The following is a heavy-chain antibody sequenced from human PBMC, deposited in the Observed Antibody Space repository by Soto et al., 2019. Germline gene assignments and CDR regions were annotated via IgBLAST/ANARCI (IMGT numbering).Heavy chain of an antibody. V-gene: IGHV3-23*01. Sequence: GGSLRLSCAASGFIFSSYAMSWVRQAPGKGLEWVSAISGSGTTAYYADSVKGRFTFSRDNSKRTMYLQMNSLRAEDTAVYYCAKTTDGWFSAFEIWGQGTMVTVSS. D-gene: IGHD6-19*01. CDR3: AKTTDGWFSAFEI. CDR1: GFIFSSYA. CDR2: ISGSGTTA. J-gene: IGHJ3*02.